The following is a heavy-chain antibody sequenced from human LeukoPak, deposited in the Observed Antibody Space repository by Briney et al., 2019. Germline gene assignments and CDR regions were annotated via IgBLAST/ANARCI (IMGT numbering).Heavy chain of an antibody. V-gene: IGHV1-2*02. CDR3: AGERFLDFDY. J-gene: IGHJ4*02. Sequence: ASVKVSCKASGYTFTSYDIHWVRQATGQGLEWMGWINPNSGGTNYAQKFQGRVTMTRDTSISTAYMELSRLRSDDTAVYYCAGERFLDFDYWGQGTLVTVSS. D-gene: IGHD3-3*01. CDR2: INPNSGGT. CDR1: GYTFTSYD.